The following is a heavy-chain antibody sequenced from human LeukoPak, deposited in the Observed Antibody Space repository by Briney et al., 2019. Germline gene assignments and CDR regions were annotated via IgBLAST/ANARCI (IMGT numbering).Heavy chain of an antibody. Sequence: PSETLSLTCTVSGGSISSYYWSWIRQPPGKGLEWIGSIYYSGSTYYNPSLKSRVTISVDTSKNQFSLKLSSVTAADTAVYYCARFGEGDYYFDYWGQGTLVTVSS. CDR1: GGSISSYY. D-gene: IGHD3-10*01. CDR3: ARFGEGDYYFDY. J-gene: IGHJ4*02. CDR2: IYYSGST. V-gene: IGHV4-59*05.